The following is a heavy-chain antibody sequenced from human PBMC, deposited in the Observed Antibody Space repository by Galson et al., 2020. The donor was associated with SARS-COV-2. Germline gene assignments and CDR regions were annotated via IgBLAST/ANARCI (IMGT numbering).Heavy chain of an antibody. V-gene: IGHV3-74*01. D-gene: IGHD1-1*01. CDR1: GFTLSSYW. CDR2: ISRDARST. Sequence: GGSLRLSCAASGFTLSSYWMHWVRQTPGKGLVWVSRISRDARSTTYADSVKGRFTISRDSAKNTLYLQMNSLRAEDTAVYYCARDEAVLNEWYFDLWGRGTRVTVSS. CDR3: ARDEAVLNEWYFDL. J-gene: IGHJ2*01.